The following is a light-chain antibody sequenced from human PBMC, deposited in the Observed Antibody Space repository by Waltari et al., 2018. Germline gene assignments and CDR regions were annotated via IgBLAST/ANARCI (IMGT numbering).Light chain of an antibody. CDR2: GNN. CDR3: QSYDSSLYYV. V-gene: IGLV1-40*01. CDR1: SSNIGAGYD. Sequence: QSVLTQPPSVSGAPGQRVTISCTGSSSNIGAGYDVHWYQQLPGTAPKLLIYGNNNRPSGVADRFSGSKSGTSASLAITGLQAEDEADYYCQSYDSSLYYVFGTGTKVTFL. J-gene: IGLJ1*01.